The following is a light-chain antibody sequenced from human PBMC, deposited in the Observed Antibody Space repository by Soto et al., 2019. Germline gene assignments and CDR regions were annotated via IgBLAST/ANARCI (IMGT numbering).Light chain of an antibody. J-gene: IGLJ2*01. CDR3: QSYDSSLSAHVV. CDR1: SSNIGAGYD. Sequence: QLVLTQPPSVSGAPGQRVTISCTGSSSNIGAGYDVHWYQQLPGTAPKLLIYGNSNRPSGVPDRFSGSKSGTSASLAITWLQAEDEADYYCQSYDSSLSAHVVFGGGTKLTVL. V-gene: IGLV1-40*01. CDR2: GNS.